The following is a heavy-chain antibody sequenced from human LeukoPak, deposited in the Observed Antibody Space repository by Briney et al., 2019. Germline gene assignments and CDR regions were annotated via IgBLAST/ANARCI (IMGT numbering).Heavy chain of an antibody. CDR1: GFTFSSYG. CDR2: IWYAGSNE. Sequence: GGSLRLSCAASGFTFSSYGMHWVRQAPGKGLEWVAIIWYAGSNEYYADSVKGRFTISRDNSKNTMYLQMNSLRAEDTAVYYCARAISTRTTSAVYYWGQGTLVTVSS. D-gene: IGHD1-7*01. V-gene: IGHV3-33*01. CDR3: ARAISTRTTSAVYY. J-gene: IGHJ4*02.